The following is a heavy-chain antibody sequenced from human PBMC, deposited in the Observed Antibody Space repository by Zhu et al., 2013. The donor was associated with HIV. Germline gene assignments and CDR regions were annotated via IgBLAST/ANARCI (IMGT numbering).Heavy chain of an antibody. CDR2: ISAYNGNT. Sequence: QVQLVQSGAEVKKPGASVKVSCKASGYTFTSYGISWVRQAPGQGLEWMGWISAYNGNTNYAQKLQGRVTMTTDTSTSTAYMELRSLRSDDTAVYYCARELSITIFGVVGSWFDPWGQGTLVTVSS. J-gene: IGHJ5*02. CDR3: ARELSITIFGVVGSWFDP. V-gene: IGHV1-18*01. D-gene: IGHD3-3*01. CDR1: GYTFTSYG.